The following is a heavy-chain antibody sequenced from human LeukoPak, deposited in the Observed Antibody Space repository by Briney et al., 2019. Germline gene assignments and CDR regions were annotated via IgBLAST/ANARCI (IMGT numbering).Heavy chain of an antibody. CDR3: TRSWWFDF. CDR2: INPSDSSP. V-gene: IGHV1-46*01. CDR1: GYTFTVYY. D-gene: IGHD2-15*01. J-gene: IGHJ4*02. Sequence: GASVKVSCKASGYTFTVYYIHWVRQAPGLGLEWMGMINPSDSSPTYAQKFQGRVTMTRDTSTSTVYMELSSLRSEDTAVYYCTRSWWFDFWGQGALATVSS.